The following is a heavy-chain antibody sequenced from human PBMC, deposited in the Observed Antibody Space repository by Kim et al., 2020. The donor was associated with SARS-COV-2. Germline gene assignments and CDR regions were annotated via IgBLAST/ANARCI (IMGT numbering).Heavy chain of an antibody. J-gene: IGHJ4*02. CDR2: ISAYNGNT. CDR3: ARVPSGGYCSSTSCIPRDY. V-gene: IGHV1-18*01. Sequence: ASVKVSCKASGYTFTSYGISWVRQAPGQGLEWMGWISAYNGNTNYAQKLQGRVTMTTDTSTSTAYMELRSLRSDDTAVYYCARVPSGGYCSSTSCIPRDYWGQGTLVTVSS. D-gene: IGHD2-2*01. CDR1: GYTFTSYG.